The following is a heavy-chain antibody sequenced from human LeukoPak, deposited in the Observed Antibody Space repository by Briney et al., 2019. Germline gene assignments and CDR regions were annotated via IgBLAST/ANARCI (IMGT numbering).Heavy chain of an antibody. D-gene: IGHD3-3*01. CDR2: FDPEDGET. CDR3: ATTDIDFWSGSTHTQNWFDP. V-gene: IGHV1-24*01. J-gene: IGHJ5*02. CDR1: GYTLTELS. Sequence: ASVKVSCKVSGYTLTELSMHWVRQAPGKGLEWMGGFDPEDGETIYVQKFQGRVTMTEDTSTDTAYMELSSLRSEDTAVYYCATTDIDFWSGSTHTQNWFDPWGQGTLVTVSS.